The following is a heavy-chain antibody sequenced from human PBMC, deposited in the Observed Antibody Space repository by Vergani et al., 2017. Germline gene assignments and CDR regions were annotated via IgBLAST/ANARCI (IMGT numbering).Heavy chain of an antibody. CDR1: GYTFTSYD. CDR3: AGRTGTDYYMDV. V-gene: IGHV1-69*13. Sequence: QVQLVQSGAEVKKPGASVKVSCKASGYTFTSYDINWVRQATGQGLEWMGGIIPIFGTANYAQKFQGRVTITADESTSTAYMELSSLRSEDTAVYYCAGRTGTDYYMDVWGKGTTVTVSS. D-gene: IGHD1-7*01. CDR2: IIPIFGTA. J-gene: IGHJ6*03.